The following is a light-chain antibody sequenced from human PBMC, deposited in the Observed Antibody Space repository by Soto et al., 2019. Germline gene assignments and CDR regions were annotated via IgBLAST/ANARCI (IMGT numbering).Light chain of an antibody. Sequence: DIQMTQSPSSVSASVGDRVTITCRASQAASNWLAWYQQRLGTAPKLLIYGASNLHSGVSSRFSGSGYGTDFSLSITCLQPEDFATYYGHHTYGFPYTFGQGTRRDIK. CDR3: HHTYGFPYT. J-gene: IGKJ2*01. V-gene: IGKV1-12*02. CDR1: QAASNW. CDR2: GAS.